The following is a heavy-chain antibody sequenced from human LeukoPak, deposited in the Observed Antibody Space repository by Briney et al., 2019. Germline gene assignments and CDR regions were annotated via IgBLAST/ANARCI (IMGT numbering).Heavy chain of an antibody. CDR1: GYTFTGYY. CDR2: INPNSGGT. D-gene: IGHD5-18*01. V-gene: IGHV1-2*02. Sequence: ASVKVSCKASGYTFTGYYMHWVRQAPGQGLEWMGWINPNSGGTNYAQKFQGRVTMTRDTSISTAYMELSRLRSDATAVYSCARAPDPDTARYWYFDLWGRGTLVTVSS. CDR3: ARAPDPDTARYWYFDL. J-gene: IGHJ2*01.